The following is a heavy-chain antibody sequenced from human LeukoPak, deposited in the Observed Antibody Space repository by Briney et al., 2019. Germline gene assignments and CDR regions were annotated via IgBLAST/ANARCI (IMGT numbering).Heavy chain of an antibody. CDR1: GYTFTGYY. V-gene: IGHV1-2*02. Sequence: ASVKVSCKASGYTFTGYYMHWVRQAPGQGLEWMGWINPNSGGTNYAQKFQGRVTVTRDTSISTAYMELSRLRSDDTAVYYCARTGIVGATALDYWGQGTLVTVSS. CDR2: INPNSGGT. J-gene: IGHJ4*02. D-gene: IGHD1-26*01. CDR3: ARTGIVGATALDY.